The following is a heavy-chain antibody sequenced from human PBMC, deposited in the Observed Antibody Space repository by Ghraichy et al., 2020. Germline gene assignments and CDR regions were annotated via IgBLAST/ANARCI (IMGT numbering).Heavy chain of an antibody. CDR2: IGVAGDT. CDR1: GFTFSSYD. D-gene: IGHD3-22*01. J-gene: IGHJ6*02. V-gene: IGHV3-13*01. CDR3: VRGGPSDLYYYDRKGGMDV. Sequence: GGSLRLSCAASGFTFSSYDMHWVRQPPGKGLEWLSAIGVAGDTYYPDSVKGRFTISRENAKKSLYLQINTLRAGDTAVYYCVRGGPSDLYYYDRKGGMDVWGQGTTVTVSS.